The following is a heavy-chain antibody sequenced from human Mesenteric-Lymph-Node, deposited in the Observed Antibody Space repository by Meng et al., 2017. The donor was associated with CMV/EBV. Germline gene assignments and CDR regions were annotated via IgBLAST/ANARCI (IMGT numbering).Heavy chain of an antibody. V-gene: IGHV3-9*01. CDR2: ISWNSGSI. CDR3: ARGRIGYSFGSGQYYFYGMDV. D-gene: IGHD5-18*01. CDR1: GFTFDDYA. Sequence: SLKISCAASGFTFDDYAMHWVRQAPGKGLEWVSGISWNSGSIGYADSVKGRFTISRDNAKNSLYLQMNSLRAEDTAVYYCARGRIGYSFGSGQYYFYGMDVWGQGATVTVSS. J-gene: IGHJ6*02.